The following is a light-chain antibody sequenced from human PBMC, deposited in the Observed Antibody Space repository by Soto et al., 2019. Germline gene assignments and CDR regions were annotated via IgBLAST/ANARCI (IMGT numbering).Light chain of an antibody. V-gene: IGKV3-11*01. CDR3: QQRSQWPGT. CDR2: DAS. J-gene: IGKJ1*01. CDR1: QSVSID. Sequence: EIVLTQSPATLSLSPGERATLSCRASQSVSIDLAWYQQKPGQAPRLLIYDASNRATGIAARFSGGGSGTDFTLTISSPEPEDFAVYYCQQRSQWPGTFGQGTKV.